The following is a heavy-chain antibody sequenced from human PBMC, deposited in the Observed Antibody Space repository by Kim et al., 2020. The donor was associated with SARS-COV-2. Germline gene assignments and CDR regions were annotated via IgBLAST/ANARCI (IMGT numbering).Heavy chain of an antibody. CDR3: AKAWELLGAFDI. J-gene: IGHJ3*02. Sequence: GGSLRLSCAASGFTFDDYAMHWVRQAPGKGLEWVSGISWNSGSIGYADSVKGRFTISRDNAKNSLYLQMNSLRAEDTALYYCAKAWELLGAFDIWGQGTMVTVSS. CDR2: ISWNSGSI. CDR1: GFTFDDYA. D-gene: IGHD1-26*01. V-gene: IGHV3-9*01.